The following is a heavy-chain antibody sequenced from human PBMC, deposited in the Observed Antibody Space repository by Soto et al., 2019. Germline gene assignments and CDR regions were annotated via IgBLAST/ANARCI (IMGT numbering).Heavy chain of an antibody. V-gene: IGHV1-3*01. Sequence: ASVKVSCKASGYTFTSYAMHWVRQAPGQRLEWMGWINAGNGNTKYSQKFQGRVTITRDTSASTAYMELSSLRSEDTAVYYCARDSTIFGGVIIDPGGRGTLVTVS. J-gene: IGHJ5*02. D-gene: IGHD3-3*01. CDR1: GYTFTSYA. CDR2: INAGNGNT. CDR3: ARDSTIFGGVIIDP.